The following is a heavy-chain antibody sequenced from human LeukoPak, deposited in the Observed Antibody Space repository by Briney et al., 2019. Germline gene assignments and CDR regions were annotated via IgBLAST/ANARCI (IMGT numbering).Heavy chain of an antibody. CDR2: IIPIFGTA. CDR3: ARETVGYYYYYMDV. D-gene: IGHD4-11*01. V-gene: IGHV1-69*05. CDR1: GGTFSSYA. Sequence: ASVKVSCKASGGTFSSYAISWVRQAPGQGLEWMGRIIPIFGTANYAQKFQGRVTITTDESTSTAYMELSSLRSEDTAVYYCARETVGYYYYYMDVWGKGTTVTVSS. J-gene: IGHJ6*03.